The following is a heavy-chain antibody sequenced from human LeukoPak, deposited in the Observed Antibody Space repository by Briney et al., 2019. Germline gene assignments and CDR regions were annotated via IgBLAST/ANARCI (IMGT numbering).Heavy chain of an antibody. V-gene: IGHV3-7*01. CDR1: GFTFSNYW. CDR2: IKQDGSEK. Sequence: GGSLRLSCAASGFTFSNYWMSWVRQAPGKGLEWVANIKQDGSEKYYVDSVKGRFTISRDNAKNSLYLQMNSLRAEDTAVYYCARVVGYQLPRFDYWGQGTLVTVSS. J-gene: IGHJ4*02. CDR3: ARVVGYQLPRFDY. D-gene: IGHD2-2*01.